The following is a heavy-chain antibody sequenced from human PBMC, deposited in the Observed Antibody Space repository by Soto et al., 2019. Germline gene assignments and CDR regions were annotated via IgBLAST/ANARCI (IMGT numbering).Heavy chain of an antibody. D-gene: IGHD2-2*02. CDR2: ISYDGSNK. CDR3: AKDQQDIVVVPAAILSLYYYYYCMDV. Sequence: GGSLRLSCAASGFSFSSYGMHWVRPAPGKGMEWVAVISYDGSNKYYADSVRGRFTISRDTSKNTLYLQMNSLSAEDTAVYYCAKDQQDIVVVPAAILSLYYYYYCMDVWGQGTTVTVSS. CDR1: GFSFSSYG. V-gene: IGHV3-30*18. J-gene: IGHJ6*02.